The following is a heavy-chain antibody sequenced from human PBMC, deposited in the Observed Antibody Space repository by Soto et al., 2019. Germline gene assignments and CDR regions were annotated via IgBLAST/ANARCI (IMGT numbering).Heavy chain of an antibody. J-gene: IGHJ6*02. CDR3: ARRIGYSYGTTYYYYGMDV. CDR2: IYPGDSDT. D-gene: IGHD5-18*01. CDR1: GYSFTSYW. Sequence: PGESLKISCKGSGYSFTSYWIGWVRQIPGKGLEWMEIIYPGDSDTRYSPSFQGQVTISADKSISTAYLQWSSLKASDTAMYYCARRIGYSYGTTYYYYGMDVWGQGTTVTVSS. V-gene: IGHV5-51*01.